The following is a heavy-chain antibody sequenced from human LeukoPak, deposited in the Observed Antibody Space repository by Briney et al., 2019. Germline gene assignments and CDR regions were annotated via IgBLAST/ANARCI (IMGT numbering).Heavy chain of an antibody. V-gene: IGHV1-18*01. CDR2: ISAYNGDT. D-gene: IGHD3-22*01. J-gene: IGHJ4*02. Sequence: ASVKVSCKASGYTFTSYGFSWVRQAPGHGLEWMGWISAYNGDTNYAQKFQGRVTLTTDSSTSTAYMELRSLKSDDTAVYYCARDLSPRYDSSGYYYYFDNWGQGTLVTVSS. CDR1: GYTFTSYG. CDR3: ARDLSPRYDSSGYYYYFDN.